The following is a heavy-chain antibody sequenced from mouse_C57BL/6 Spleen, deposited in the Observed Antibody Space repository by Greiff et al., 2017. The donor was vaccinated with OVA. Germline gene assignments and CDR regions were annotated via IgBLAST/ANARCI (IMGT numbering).Heavy chain of an antibody. J-gene: IGHJ4*01. CDR2: INPSTGGT. V-gene: IGHV1-42*01. CDR1: GYSFTGYY. Sequence: VQLKESGPELVKPGASVKISCKASGYSFTGYYMNWVKQSPEKSLEWIGEINPSTGGTTYNQKFKAKATLTVDKSSSTAYMQLKSLTSEDSAVYYCARRRDRYAMDYWGQGTSVTVSS. CDR3: ARRRDRYAMDY.